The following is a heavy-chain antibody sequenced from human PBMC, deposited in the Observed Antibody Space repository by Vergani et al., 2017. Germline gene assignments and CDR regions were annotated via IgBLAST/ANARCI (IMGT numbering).Heavy chain of an antibody. J-gene: IGHJ4*02. Sequence: QVQLQESGPGLVKPSETLSLTCTVSGGSISSYYWSWIRQPPGKGLEWIGYIYYSGSTNYNPSLKSQVTISVDTSKNQFSLKLSAVTAADTAVYYCARGSEIRYVDWLSQYSPIFDYWGQGTLVTVSS. CDR2: IYYSGST. V-gene: IGHV4-59*12. D-gene: IGHD3-9*01. CDR1: GGSISSYY. CDR3: ARGSEIRYVDWLSQYSPIFDY.